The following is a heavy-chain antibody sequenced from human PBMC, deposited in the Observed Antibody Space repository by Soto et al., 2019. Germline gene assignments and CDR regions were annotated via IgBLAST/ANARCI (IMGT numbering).Heavy chain of an antibody. CDR1: GFTFSSYA. CDR3: AKEGGLSGSYYISSSYYFDY. CDR2: ISGSGGST. V-gene: IGHV3-23*01. Sequence: GGSLRLSCAASGFTFSSYAMHWVRQAPGKGLEWVSAISGSGGSTYYADSVKGRVTISRDNAKNSLYLQMNSLRAEDTSVYYCAKEGGLSGSYYISSSYYFDYWGQGTLVTVSS. J-gene: IGHJ4*02. D-gene: IGHD1-26*01.